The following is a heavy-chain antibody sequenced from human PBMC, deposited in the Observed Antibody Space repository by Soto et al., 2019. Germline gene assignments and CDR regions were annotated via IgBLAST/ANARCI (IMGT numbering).Heavy chain of an antibody. D-gene: IGHD1-1*01. CDR3: VKEMGTLFFGY. V-gene: IGHV3-43*01. J-gene: IGHJ4*02. CDR2: INGHGGVT. Sequence: GGSLRLSCAASGFSFHDYSMHWVRQSPGKGLEWVSLINGHGGVTYYADSVKGRFTISRDNSKNSLYLQMNSLRTEDTALYYCVKEMGTLFFGYWGQGA. CDR1: GFSFHDYS.